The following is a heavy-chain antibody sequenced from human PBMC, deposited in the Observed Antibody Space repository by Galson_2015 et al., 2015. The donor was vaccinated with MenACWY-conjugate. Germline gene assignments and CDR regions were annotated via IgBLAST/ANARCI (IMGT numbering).Heavy chain of an antibody. J-gene: IGHJ4*02. Sequence: SLGLSCAASGFTFSTYAITWVRQAPGKGLEWVSSITGSGGSTYYADSVKGRFTISRDNSKNTLYLQMNSLRAEDTAIYYCAKILGYNFGYFDYWGQGTLVTVSS. CDR1: GFTFSTYA. CDR3: AKILGYNFGYFDY. D-gene: IGHD5-24*01. CDR2: ITGSGGST. V-gene: IGHV3-23*01.